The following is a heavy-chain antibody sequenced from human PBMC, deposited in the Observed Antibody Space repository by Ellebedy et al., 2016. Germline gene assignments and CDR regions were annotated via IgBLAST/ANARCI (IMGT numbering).Heavy chain of an antibody. V-gene: IGHV3-11*06. J-gene: IGHJ4*02. CDR2: IRGTGSHT. D-gene: IGHD3-10*01. CDR3: ARDSGGSGKLPLGF. CDR1: GFTFSAPY. Sequence: GGSLRLXXAASGFTFSAPYMSWIRQAPGKGLEWVAPIRGTGSHTDYADSVKGRFTISRDNTNNSTFLQMNSLRAEDTAVYFCARDSGGSGKLPLGFWGQGTQVTVSS.